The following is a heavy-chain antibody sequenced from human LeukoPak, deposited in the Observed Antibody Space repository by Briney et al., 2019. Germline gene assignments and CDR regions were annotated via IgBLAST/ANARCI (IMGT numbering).Heavy chain of an antibody. J-gene: IGHJ1*01. CDR2: FSDSGSST. Sequence: GGSLRLSCAASGFTFSSYAMSWVRQAPGKGLEWVSAFSDSGSSTYYADSVKGRFTISRDNSKNTLYLQMNSLRADDTAVYYCAKIRGGYYDSSGYYEGYFQHWGQGTLVTVSS. CDR3: AKIRGGYYDSSGYYEGYFQH. V-gene: IGHV3-23*01. CDR1: GFTFSSYA. D-gene: IGHD3-22*01.